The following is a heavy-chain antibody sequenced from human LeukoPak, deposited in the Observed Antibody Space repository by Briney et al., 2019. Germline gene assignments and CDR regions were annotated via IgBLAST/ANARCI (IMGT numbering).Heavy chain of an antibody. CDR3: ARDLDSSSWYVGY. D-gene: IGHD6-13*01. CDR2: IYHSANA. J-gene: IGHJ4*02. Sequence: SETLSLTCTVSGYSISSGYYWGWIRQPPGEGLEWIGSIYHSANAYSNPSLKSRVTISVDTSKNQFSLKLTSVTAADTAVYYCARDLDSSSWYVGYWGQGTLVTVFS. CDR1: GYSISSGYY. V-gene: IGHV4-38-2*02.